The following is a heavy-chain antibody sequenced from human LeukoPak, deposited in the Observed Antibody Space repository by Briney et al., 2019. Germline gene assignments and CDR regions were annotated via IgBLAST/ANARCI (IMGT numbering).Heavy chain of an antibody. Sequence: QTGGSLRLSCAASGFTVSSNYMSWVRQAPGKGLEWVSVIYSGGSTYYADSVKGRCTISRDNSKNTLYLQMNSLTAEDTAVYYCAKEGEGHITMIALLTRDLDYWGQGTLVTVSS. J-gene: IGHJ4*02. CDR3: AKEGEGHITMIALLTRDLDY. V-gene: IGHV3-66*01. D-gene: IGHD3-22*01. CDR2: IYSGGST. CDR1: GFTVSSNY.